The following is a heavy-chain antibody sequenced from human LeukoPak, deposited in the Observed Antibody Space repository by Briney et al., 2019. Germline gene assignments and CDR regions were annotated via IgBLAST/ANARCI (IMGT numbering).Heavy chain of an antibody. J-gene: IGHJ4*02. CDR2: ISSNGGST. CDR3: ATVTTSGY. CDR1: GFTFSSYA. Sequence: GGSLRLSCAASGFTFSSYAMHWVRQAPGKGLEYVSAISSNGGSTYYANSVKGRFTISRDNSKNTLYLQMGSLSAEEMAVYYCATVTTSGYWGQGALVTVSS. D-gene: IGHD4-17*01. V-gene: IGHV3-64*01.